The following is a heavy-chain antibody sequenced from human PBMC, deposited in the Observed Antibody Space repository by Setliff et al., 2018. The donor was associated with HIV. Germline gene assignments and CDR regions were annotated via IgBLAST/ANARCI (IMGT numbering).Heavy chain of an antibody. CDR3: ARETMYDSRGYLSHYFDY. J-gene: IGHJ4*02. D-gene: IGHD3-22*01. V-gene: IGHV3-30-3*01. CDR1: GFTFSSYA. Sequence: SGFTFSSYAMHWVRQAPGKGLEWVAVISYDGSNKYYADSVKGRFTISRDNSKNTLYLQMNSLRVEDTAVYYCARETMYDSRGYLSHYFDYWGQGTPVTVSS. CDR2: ISYDGSNK.